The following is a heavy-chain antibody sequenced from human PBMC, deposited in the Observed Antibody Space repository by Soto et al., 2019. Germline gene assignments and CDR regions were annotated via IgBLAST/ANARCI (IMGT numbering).Heavy chain of an antibody. D-gene: IGHD2-2*01. V-gene: IGHV4-59*01. CDR3: ARGDIVLVPAAHSTPFYFDE. CDR2: IYYGGST. Sequence: PSETLSLTCNVSGGPLTTYYWSWIRQPPGKGLEWIGYIYYGGSTNYNPSLKSRVTISVDTSKNQFSLKLSSVTAADTAVYYCARGDIVLVPAAHSTPFYFDEWGQGTLVTVSS. J-gene: IGHJ4*02. CDR1: GGPLTTYY.